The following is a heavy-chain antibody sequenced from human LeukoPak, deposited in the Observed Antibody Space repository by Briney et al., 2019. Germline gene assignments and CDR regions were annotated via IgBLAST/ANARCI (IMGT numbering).Heavy chain of an antibody. CDR3: TTDPASWELFDY. D-gene: IGHD1-26*01. V-gene: IGHV3-15*01. CDR1: GFTFSSYV. CDR2: IKSKTDGGTT. Sequence: GRSLRLSCAASGFTFSSYVMHWVRQAPGKGLEWVGRIKSKTDGGTTDYAAPVKGRFTISRDDSKNTLYLQMNSLKTEDTAVYYCTTDPASWELFDYWGQGTLVTVSS. J-gene: IGHJ4*02.